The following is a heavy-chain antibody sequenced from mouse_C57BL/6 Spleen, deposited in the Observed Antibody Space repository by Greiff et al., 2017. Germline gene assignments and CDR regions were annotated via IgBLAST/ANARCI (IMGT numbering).Heavy chain of an antibody. CDR1: GYTFTDYN. V-gene: IGHV1-18*01. CDR2: ITPNNGGT. J-gene: IGHJ3*01. CDR3: ARRKDGYYLFAY. D-gene: IGHD2-3*01. Sequence: EVKVVESGPELVKPGASVKIPCKASGYTFTDYNMDWVKQSHGKSLEWIGDITPNNGGTIYNQKFKGKATLTVDKSSSTAYMELRSLTSEATAFYYCARRKDGYYLFAYWGQGTLVTVSA.